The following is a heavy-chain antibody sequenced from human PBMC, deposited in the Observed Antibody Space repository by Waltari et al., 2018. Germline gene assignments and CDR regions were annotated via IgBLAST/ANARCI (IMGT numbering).Heavy chain of an antibody. CDR2: INPNTGDT. V-gene: IGHV1-2*06. CDR1: GYTFPGYY. Sequence: QVQLVQSGAEVKKPGASVRVACKASGYTFPGYYIHWLRQAPGQGLEGMGRINPNTGDTKFAQNFRVRVTMTRDTSISTAYMELSGLRSDDTAMYFCARREHFGDSLDYWGQGTLVAVSS. CDR3: ARREHFGDSLDY. D-gene: IGHD3-16*01. J-gene: IGHJ4*02.